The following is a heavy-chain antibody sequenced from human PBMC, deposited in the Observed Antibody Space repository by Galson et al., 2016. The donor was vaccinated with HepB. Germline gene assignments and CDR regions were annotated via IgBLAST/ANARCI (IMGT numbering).Heavy chain of an antibody. CDR2: IDSGGST. V-gene: IGHV3-53*01. J-gene: IGHJ4*02. CDR3: AKDRAYSSSCSYY. Sequence: SLRLSCAASGFTFYSHWIHWVRQVPGKEPVWVSLIDSGGSTYFADSVEGRFTISRDNSNNTLYLHMNSLRAEDTAVYYCAKDRAYSSSCSYYWGQGTLVTFSA. CDR1: GFTFYSHW. D-gene: IGHD6-13*01.